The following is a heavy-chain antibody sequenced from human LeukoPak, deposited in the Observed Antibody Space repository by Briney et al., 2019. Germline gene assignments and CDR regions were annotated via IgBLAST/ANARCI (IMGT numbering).Heavy chain of an antibody. CDR2: IYYSGST. CDR3: ARGGPAYYDFWSGYSFDY. CDR1: GGSISSYY. D-gene: IGHD3-3*01. J-gene: IGHJ4*02. V-gene: IGHV4-59*01. Sequence: PSETLSLTCTVSGGSISSYYWGWIRQPPGKGLEWIGYIYYSGSTNYNPSLKSRVTISVDTSKNQFSLKLSSVTAADTAVYYCARGGPAYYDFWSGYSFDYWGQGTLVTVSS.